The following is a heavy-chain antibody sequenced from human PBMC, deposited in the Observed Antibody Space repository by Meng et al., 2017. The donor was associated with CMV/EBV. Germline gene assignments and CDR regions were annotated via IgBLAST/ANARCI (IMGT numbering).Heavy chain of an antibody. CDR2: IYYSGST. CDR3: ARSKVHFYYYYGMDV. V-gene: IGHV4-61*01. CDR1: GGSVSSGSYY. J-gene: IGHJ6*02. Sequence: SETLSLTCTVSGGSVSSGSYYWSWIRQPPGKGLEWIGYIYYSGSTNYNPSLKSRVTISVDTSKNQFSLKLSSVTAADTAVYYCARSKVHFYYYYGMDVWGQGTTVTV. D-gene: IGHD1-1*01.